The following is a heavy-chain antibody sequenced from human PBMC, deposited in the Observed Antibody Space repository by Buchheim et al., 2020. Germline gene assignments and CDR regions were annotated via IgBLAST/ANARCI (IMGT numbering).Heavy chain of an antibody. Sequence: QVQLVESGGGVVQPGRSLRLSCAASGFTFSSYGMHWVRQAPGKGLEWVAVIWYDGSNKYYADSVKGRFTISRDNSKNTLYLQMNSLRAEDTAVYYCTRHHSSGWYGDYYYGMDVWGQGTT. CDR1: GFTFSSYG. V-gene: IGHV3-33*01. D-gene: IGHD6-19*01. CDR3: TRHHSSGWYGDYYYGMDV. CDR2: IWYDGSNK. J-gene: IGHJ6*02.